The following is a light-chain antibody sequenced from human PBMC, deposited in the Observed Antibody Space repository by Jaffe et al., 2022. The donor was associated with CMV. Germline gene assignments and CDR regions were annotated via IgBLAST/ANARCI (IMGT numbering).Light chain of an antibody. J-gene: IGLJ2*01. Sequence: QAVLTQPPSVSGAPGQTVTISCTGSSSNIGAGYDVHWYKQLPGTAPKLLMYSNKNRASGVPDRFSGSKSGTSASLAITGLQTEDEADYYCQSSDSSLSAYVVFGGGTKLTVL. CDR1: SSNIGAGYD. CDR3: QSSDSSLSAYVV. CDR2: SNK. V-gene: IGLV1-40*01.